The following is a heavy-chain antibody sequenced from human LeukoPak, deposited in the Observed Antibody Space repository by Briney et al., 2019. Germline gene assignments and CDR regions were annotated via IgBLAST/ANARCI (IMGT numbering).Heavy chain of an antibody. CDR2: ISSTGGTT. Sequence: HSGGSLRLSCAASGFSFSSYGMSWVRQAPGKGLEWVSAISSTGGTTYYADSVKGRFTISRDNSKNTLYLQMNSLRAEDTAIYYCAKNGDRGAYCSGGSCYPYYYYYMDVWGKGTTVTISS. CDR3: AKNGDRGAYCSGGSCYPYYYYYMDV. D-gene: IGHD2-15*01. V-gene: IGHV3-23*01. CDR1: GFSFSSYG. J-gene: IGHJ6*03.